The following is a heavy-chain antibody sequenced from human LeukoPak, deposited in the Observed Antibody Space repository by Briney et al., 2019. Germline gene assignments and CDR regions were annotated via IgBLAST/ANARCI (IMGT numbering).Heavy chain of an antibody. CDR2: ISSSGSII. J-gene: IGHJ4*02. CDR3: ARDGGLQYQLHH. V-gene: IGHV3-11*01. Sequence: PGGSLRLSCAASGFTFSDYYMSWIRQAPGKGLEWVSYISSSGSIIYYADSVKGRFTVSRDNAKNSLYLQMNSLRAEDTAAYYCARDGGLQYQLHHWGQGTLVTVSS. D-gene: IGHD2-2*01. CDR1: GFTFSDYY.